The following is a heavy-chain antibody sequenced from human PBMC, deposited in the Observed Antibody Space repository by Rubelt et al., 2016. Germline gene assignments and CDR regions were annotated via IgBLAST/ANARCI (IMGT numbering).Heavy chain of an antibody. CDR1: GFTFSSYA. D-gene: IGHD6-19*01. Sequence: EVQLLESGGGLVQPGGSLRLSCVASGFTFSSYAMTWFRQAPGKGLEWVSGVSGRTGTTSYADSVKGRFTISRDISNNTLYLQMTSLRAEDTAVYYCARDGRYSSGWYSQGEYYYGMDVWGQGTLVTVSS. CDR3: ARDGRYSSGWYSQGEYYYGMDV. J-gene: IGHJ6*02. V-gene: IGHV3-23*01. CDR2: VSGRTGTT.